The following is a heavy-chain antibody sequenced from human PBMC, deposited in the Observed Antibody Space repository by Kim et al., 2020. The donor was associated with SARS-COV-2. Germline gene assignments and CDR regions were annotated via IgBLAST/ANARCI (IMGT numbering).Heavy chain of an antibody. D-gene: IGHD3-22*01. Sequence: YANSVKGRFTITRDNSKNTLYLQMNSLRAEDTAVYYCAKDRQYYYDSSDYWGQGTLVTVSS. J-gene: IGHJ4*02. CDR3: AKDRQYYYDSSDY. V-gene: IGHV3-23*01.